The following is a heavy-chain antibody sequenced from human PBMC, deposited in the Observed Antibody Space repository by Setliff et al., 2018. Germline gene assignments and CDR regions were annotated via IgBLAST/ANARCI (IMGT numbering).Heavy chain of an antibody. D-gene: IGHD6-13*01. CDR3: VRVSEAAAAGFDY. CDR2: ISAYNGNT. J-gene: IGHJ4*02. V-gene: IGHV1-18*01. Sequence: GASVKVSCKASGYTFTSYAFSWVRQAPGQGLEWMGWISAYNGNTNYAQKFQGRVTMTTDTSTSTAYMELRSLRSDDTAVYYCVRVSEAAAAGFDYWGQGTLVTVSS. CDR1: GYTFTSYA.